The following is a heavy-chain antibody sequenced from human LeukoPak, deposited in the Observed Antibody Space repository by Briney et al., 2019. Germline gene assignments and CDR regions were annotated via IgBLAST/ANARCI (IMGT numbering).Heavy chain of an antibody. Sequence: PSETLSLTCAVYGGSFSGYYWSWIRQPPGKGLEWIGEINHSGSTNYNPSLKSRVTISVDTSKNQFSLKLSSVTAADTAVYYCARVGELHWFDPWGQGTLVTVSS. CDR3: ARVGELHWFDP. J-gene: IGHJ5*02. CDR1: GGSFSGYY. CDR2: INHSGST. D-gene: IGHD1-26*01. V-gene: IGHV4-34*01.